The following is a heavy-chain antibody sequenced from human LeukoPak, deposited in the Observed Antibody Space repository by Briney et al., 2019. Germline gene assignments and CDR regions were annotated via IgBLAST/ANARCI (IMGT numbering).Heavy chain of an antibody. CDR3: ARVRNRRGETPGYMDV. V-gene: IGHV1-69*06. CDR2: IIPIFGTA. D-gene: IGHD1/OR15-1a*01. CDR1: GGTFSSYA. J-gene: IGHJ6*03. Sequence: SVKVSCKASGGTFSSYAISWVRQAPGQGLEWMGGIIPIFGTANYAQKFQGRVTITADKSTSTAYMELSSLRSEDTAVYYCARVRNRRGETPGYMDVWGKGTTVTVSS.